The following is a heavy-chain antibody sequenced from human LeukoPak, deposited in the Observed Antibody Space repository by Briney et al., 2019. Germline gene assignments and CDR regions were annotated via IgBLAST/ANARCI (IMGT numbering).Heavy chain of an antibody. D-gene: IGHD1-26*01. J-gene: IGHJ4*02. Sequence: PGRSLRLSCAASGFTFSSYAMHWVRQAPGKGLEWVAVISYDGSNKYYADSVKGRFTISRDNSKNSLYLQMNSLRAEDTAVYYCARDRVGATKTHWGQGTLVTVSS. CDR3: ARDRVGATKTH. V-gene: IGHV3-30-3*01. CDR1: GFTFSSYA. CDR2: ISYDGSNK.